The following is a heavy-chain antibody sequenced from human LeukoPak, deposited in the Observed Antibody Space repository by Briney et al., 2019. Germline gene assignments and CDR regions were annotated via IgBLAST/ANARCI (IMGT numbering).Heavy chain of an antibody. D-gene: IGHD3-22*01. V-gene: IGHV4-39*01. CDR1: GVSISRYF. Sequence: NPSETLSLTCTVSGVSISRYFLSWIRQPPGKGLDWIGSIYYIGSTYYNPSLKNRVTNSVDTSKSPFSLRLSCVTAADTAVYYCARWLNYDSSGIHKPSHFDYWGQGTLVTVSS. CDR3: ARWLNYDSSGIHKPSHFDY. J-gene: IGHJ4*02. CDR2: IYYIGST.